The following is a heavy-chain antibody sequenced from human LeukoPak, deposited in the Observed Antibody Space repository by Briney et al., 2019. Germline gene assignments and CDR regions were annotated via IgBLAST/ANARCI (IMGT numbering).Heavy chain of an antibody. Sequence: GGSLRLSCAASGFTFSSYWMHWVRQAPGKGPVWVSRINTDGSSTSYADSVKGRFTISRDNAKNTLYLQMNSLRAEDTAVYYCARGGGNDFWSGYTTHFDYWRQGTLVTVSS. J-gene: IGHJ4*02. V-gene: IGHV3-74*01. CDR2: INTDGSST. CDR3: ARGGGNDFWSGYTTHFDY. CDR1: GFTFSSYW. D-gene: IGHD3-3*01.